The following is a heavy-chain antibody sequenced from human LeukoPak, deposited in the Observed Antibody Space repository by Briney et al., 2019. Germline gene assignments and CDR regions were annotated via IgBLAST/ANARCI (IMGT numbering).Heavy chain of an antibody. Sequence: GGSLRLSCAASGFTFDDYVMHWVRQAPGKGLEWVSGISWNSGSIGYADSVKGRFTISRDNAKNSLYLQMNSLRAEDTALYYCAKSVYYYYYGMDVWGQGTTVTVSS. J-gene: IGHJ6*02. CDR2: ISWNSGSI. V-gene: IGHV3-9*01. CDR1: GFTFDDYV. CDR3: AKSVYYYYYGMDV.